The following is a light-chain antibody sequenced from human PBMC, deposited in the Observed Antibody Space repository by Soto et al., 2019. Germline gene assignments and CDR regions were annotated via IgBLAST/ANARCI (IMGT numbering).Light chain of an antibody. CDR2: SSN. J-gene: IGLJ1*01. V-gene: IGLV1-44*01. Sequence: QSVLTQPHSASGTPLRRVTISCSGSSSNIGANSVQWFQQLPGTAPKVLIYSSNHRPSGVPERFSGSTSGTSASLAISELQSDDEADYYCAAWDDSLNGHVFGTGTKVTVL. CDR1: SSNIGANS. CDR3: AAWDDSLNGHV.